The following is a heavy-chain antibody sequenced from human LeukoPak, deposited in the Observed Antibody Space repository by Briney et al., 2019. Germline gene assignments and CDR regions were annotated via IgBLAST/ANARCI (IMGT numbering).Heavy chain of an antibody. Sequence: GGSLRLSCAVSGFTFNDAWMSWVRQAPGKGLEWVGRIKSQIDGGTTDYAAPVKGRFTISRDDSKNTLYLQMYSLKTEDTAVYSCTTDPRYGGYDIWGPGTLVTVSP. CDR2: IKSQIDGGTT. CDR3: TTDPRYGGYDI. CDR1: GFTFNDAW. J-gene: IGHJ3*01. V-gene: IGHV3-15*01. D-gene: IGHD5-12*01.